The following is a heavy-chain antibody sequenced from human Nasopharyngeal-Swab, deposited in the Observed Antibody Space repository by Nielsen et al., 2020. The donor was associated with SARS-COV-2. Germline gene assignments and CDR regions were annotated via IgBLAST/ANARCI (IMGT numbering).Heavy chain of an antibody. V-gene: IGHV3-33*05. J-gene: IGHJ3*02. D-gene: IGHD3-22*01. CDR3: ARGRADDSSGYLIGRLITDDAFDI. CDR2: ISYDGTNK. Sequence: VRQAPGKGLDWVAVISYDGTNKYYADSVKGRFTISRDNSKNTLYLQMNSLRAEDTAVYYCARGRADDSSGYLIGRLITDDAFDIWGQGTMVTVSS.